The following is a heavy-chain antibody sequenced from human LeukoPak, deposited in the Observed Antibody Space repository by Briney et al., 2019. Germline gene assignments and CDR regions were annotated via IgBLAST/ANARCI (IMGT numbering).Heavy chain of an antibody. J-gene: IGHJ4*01. V-gene: IGHV6-1*01. CDR1: GDSLSSNSAT. D-gene: IGHD6-13*01. CDR3: ARREAAAGLFDY. CDR2: KYYRSKYYH. Sequence: SETLSLTCAISGDSLSSNSATWNCIRQSPARGLEWLGRKYYRSKYYHDHAVPVKSRIRINPATSQNKLTLKVNAVTTEDKSAYYCARREAAAGLFDYWG.